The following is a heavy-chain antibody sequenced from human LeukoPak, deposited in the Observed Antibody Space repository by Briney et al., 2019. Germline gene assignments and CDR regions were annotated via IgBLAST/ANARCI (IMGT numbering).Heavy chain of an antibody. D-gene: IGHD4-23*01. CDR1: GFTFSSYG. J-gene: IGHJ6*02. CDR2: IWYDGSNK. Sequence: GRSLRLSCAASGFTFSSYGVHWVRQAPGKGLEWVAVIWYDGSNKYYADSVMGRFTISRDNSKNTLYLQMNSLRAEDTAVYYCAREAPVVTRLSTPYYYGMDVWGQGTTVTVSS. V-gene: IGHV3-33*01. CDR3: AREAPVVTRLSTPYYYGMDV.